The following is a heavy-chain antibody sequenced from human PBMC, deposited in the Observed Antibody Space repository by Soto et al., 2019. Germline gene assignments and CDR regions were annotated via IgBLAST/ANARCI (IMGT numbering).Heavy chain of an antibody. CDR2: ISGSGGST. CDR1: GFTFSSYA. D-gene: IGHD1-26*01. V-gene: IGHV3-23*01. CDR3: AKMGGWELLQAFDS. J-gene: IGHJ3*02. Sequence: GGSLRLSCVASGFTFSSYAMSWVRQAPGKGLEWVSAISGSGGSTYYADSVKGRFTISRDNSKNTLYLQMNSLRAEDTAVYYCAKMGGWELLQAFDSGGQGTMVTVSS.